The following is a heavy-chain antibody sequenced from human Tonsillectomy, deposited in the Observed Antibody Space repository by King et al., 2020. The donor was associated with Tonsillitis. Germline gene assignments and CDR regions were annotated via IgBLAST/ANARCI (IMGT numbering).Heavy chain of an antibody. CDR3: ARDRYSSFSDY. Sequence: VQLVESGGGLVKPGGSLRLSCAASEFTFSSHSMNWVRQAPGKGLEWVSSISSSGRYIYYADSVKGRFTNFRDNSKNSLYLQMNSLRAEDTAVYYCARDRYSSFSDYWGQGTLVTVSS. J-gene: IGHJ4*02. CDR2: ISSSGRYI. V-gene: IGHV3-21*01. CDR1: EFTFSSHS. D-gene: IGHD6-13*01.